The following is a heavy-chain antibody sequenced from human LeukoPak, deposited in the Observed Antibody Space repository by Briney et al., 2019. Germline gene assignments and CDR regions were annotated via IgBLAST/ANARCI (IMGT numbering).Heavy chain of an antibody. CDR3: ARREWSGYYGEY. V-gene: IGHV1-2*02. J-gene: IGHJ4*02. Sequence: ASVNVSCKASGYTFTGHFIHWVRQAPGQGLEWVGWIDPNSGGTKYAQKFQGRVTMTRHTSISTAYMELTRLTSHDTAVYYCARREWSGYYGEYWGQGTLVLVSS. D-gene: IGHD3-3*01. CDR1: GYTFTGHF. CDR2: IDPNSGGT.